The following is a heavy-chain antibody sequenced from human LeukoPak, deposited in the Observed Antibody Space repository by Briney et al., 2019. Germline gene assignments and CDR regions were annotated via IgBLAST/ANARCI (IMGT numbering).Heavy chain of an antibody. V-gene: IGHV3-48*03. CDR2: ISSSGSTI. Sequence: GGSLRLSCAASGFTFSSYEVNWVRQAPGKGLEWVSYISSSGSTIYYADSVKGRFTISRDNAKNSLYLQMNSLRAEDTAVYYCARDLNGVAGAYYGMDVWGKGTTVTVSS. CDR1: GFTFSSYE. D-gene: IGHD6-19*01. J-gene: IGHJ6*04. CDR3: ARDLNGVAGAYYGMDV.